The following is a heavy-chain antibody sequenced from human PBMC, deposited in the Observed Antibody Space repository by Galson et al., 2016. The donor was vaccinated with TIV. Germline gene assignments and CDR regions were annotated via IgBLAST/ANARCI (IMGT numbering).Heavy chain of an antibody. Sequence: SLRLSCATSGFSFSHYGMHWVRQAPGKGLEWLAVIRYDDLTTFYADSVKDRFFISRDDSRSPLDLDITRLTINDTALYYGLTDRLGKDVWDGFGFWGQGTMVTVS. CDR3: LTDRLGKDVWDGFGF. J-gene: IGHJ3*01. V-gene: IGHV3-33*01. CDR2: IRYDDLTT. D-gene: IGHD5-24*01. CDR1: GFSFSHYG.